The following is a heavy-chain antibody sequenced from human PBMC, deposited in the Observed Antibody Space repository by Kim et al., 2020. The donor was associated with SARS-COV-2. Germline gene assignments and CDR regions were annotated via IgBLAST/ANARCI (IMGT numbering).Heavy chain of an antibody. CDR1: GFTFSSYG. J-gene: IGHJ3*02. V-gene: IGHV3-30*18. CDR2: ISYDGSNK. Sequence: GGSLRLSCAASGFTFSSYGMHWVRQAPGKGLEWVAVISYDGSNKYYADSVKGRFTISRDNSKNTLYLQMNSLRAEDTAVYYCAKDRSSSWYKSYGSAFDIWGQGTMVTVSS. D-gene: IGHD6-13*01. CDR3: AKDRSSSWYKSYGSAFDI.